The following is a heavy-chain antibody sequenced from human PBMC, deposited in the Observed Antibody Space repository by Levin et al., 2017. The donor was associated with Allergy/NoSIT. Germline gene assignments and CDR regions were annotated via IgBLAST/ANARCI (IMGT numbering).Heavy chain of an antibody. V-gene: IGHV4-61*08. CDR1: GASIKNGDYY. Sequence: SETLSLTCTVTGASIKNGDYYWSWIRQSPGKVLEWIGYVYYSGSNIYNPSLKSRVSISIDTYRKQFSLKLSSLTAADTAIYYCARNASRRGWFDSWGQGTTVIVSS. CDR2: VYYSGSN. CDR3: ARNASRRGWFDS. J-gene: IGHJ5*01. D-gene: IGHD2-2*01.